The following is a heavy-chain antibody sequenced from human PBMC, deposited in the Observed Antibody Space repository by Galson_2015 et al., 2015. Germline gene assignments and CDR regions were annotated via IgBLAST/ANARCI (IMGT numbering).Heavy chain of an antibody. CDR1: GGSISSGDYY. Sequence: SLTCTVSGGSISSGDYYWSWIRQPPGKGLEWIGYIYYSGSTYYNPSLKSRVTISVDTSKNQFSLKLSSVTAADTAVYYCARVYDSSGYAFDYWGQGTLVTVSS. D-gene: IGHD3-22*01. CDR2: IYYSGST. CDR3: ARVYDSSGYAFDY. V-gene: IGHV4-30-4*01. J-gene: IGHJ4*02.